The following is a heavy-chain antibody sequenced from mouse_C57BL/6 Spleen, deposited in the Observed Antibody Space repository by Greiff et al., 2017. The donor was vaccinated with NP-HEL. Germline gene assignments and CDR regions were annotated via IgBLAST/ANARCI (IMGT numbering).Heavy chain of an antibody. V-gene: IGHV1-4*01. CDR1: GYTFTSYT. CDR3: ARGRLRGFDY. CDR2: INPSSGYT. Sequence: QVQLKESGAELARPGASVKMSCKASGYTFTSYTMHWVKQRPGQGLEWIGYINPSSGYTKYNQKFKDKATLTADKSSSTAYMQLSSLTSEDSAVYYCARGRLRGFDYWGQGTTLTVSS. J-gene: IGHJ2*01. D-gene: IGHD3-2*02.